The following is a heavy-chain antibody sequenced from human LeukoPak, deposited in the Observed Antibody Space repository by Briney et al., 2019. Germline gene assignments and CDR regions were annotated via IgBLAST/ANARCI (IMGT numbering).Heavy chain of an antibody. J-gene: IGHJ4*02. CDR2: IYHRGGT. CDR1: GASISTSNW. Sequence: SETLSLTCAVSGASISTSNWWSWIRQSPVKGLEWIGEIYHRGGTSYNPSLKSRLTISVDTSKNQFSLKLSSVTAADTAVYYCARHDWSISSGSYYLYWGQGTLVTVSS. V-gene: IGHV4-4*02. CDR3: ARHDWSISSGSYYLY. D-gene: IGHD1-26*01.